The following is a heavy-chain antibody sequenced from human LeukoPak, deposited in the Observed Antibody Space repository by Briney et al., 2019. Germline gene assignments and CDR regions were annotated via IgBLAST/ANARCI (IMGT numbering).Heavy chain of an antibody. CDR3: AKGSDGAGSYRPFDY. CDR2: INSGGGTT. V-gene: IGHV3-23*01. Sequence: GGSPRLSCAASGFTFSSSTMSWLRQAPGKGLEWVSAINSGGGTTSAESVKGRFTTSTDNSKNTLYLQMNSLRAEDTAVYYCAKGSDGAGSYRPFDYWGQGTLVTVSS. J-gene: IGHJ4*02. D-gene: IGHD3-10*01. CDR1: GFTFSSST.